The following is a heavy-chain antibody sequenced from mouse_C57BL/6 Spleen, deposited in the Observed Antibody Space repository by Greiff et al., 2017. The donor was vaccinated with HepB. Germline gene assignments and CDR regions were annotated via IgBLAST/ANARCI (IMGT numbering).Heavy chain of an antibody. Sequence: QVQLKQSGAELVKPGASVKMSCKASGYTFTSYWITWVKQRPGQGLEWIGDIYPGSGSTNYNEKFKSKATLTVDTSSSTAYMQLSSLTSEDSAVYYCARKFNYGSSWFAYWGQGTLVTVSA. D-gene: IGHD1-1*01. J-gene: IGHJ3*01. CDR1: GYTFTSYW. CDR2: IYPGSGST. CDR3: ARKFNYGSSWFAY. V-gene: IGHV1-55*01.